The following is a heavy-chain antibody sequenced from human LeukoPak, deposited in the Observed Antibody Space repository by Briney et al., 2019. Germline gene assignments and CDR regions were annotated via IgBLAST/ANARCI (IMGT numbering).Heavy chain of an antibody. J-gene: IGHJ6*02. CDR2: INHSGST. Sequence: PSETLSLTCAVYGGSFSGYYWSWIRQPPVKGLEWIGEINHSGSTNYNPSLKSRVTISVDTSKNQFSLKLSSVTAADTAVYYCARAQLVIKYYYYGMDVWGQGTTVTVSS. CDR3: ARAQLVIKYYYYGMDV. D-gene: IGHD3-9*01. CDR1: GGSFSGYY. V-gene: IGHV4-34*01.